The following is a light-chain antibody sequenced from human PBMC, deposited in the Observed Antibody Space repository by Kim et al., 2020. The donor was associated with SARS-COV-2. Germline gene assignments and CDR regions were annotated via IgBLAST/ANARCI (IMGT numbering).Light chain of an antibody. J-gene: IGKJ4*01. V-gene: IGKV3-11*01. CDR2: ETS. CDR1: QSVGNS. CDR3: QQRYNWPLT. Sequence: EIVLTQSPATLSLSPGERATLSCRASQSVGNSLAWFQQKPGQAPRLLIFETSNRATGIPARFSGSGSGTAFTLTISSLEPEDFAVYYCQQRYNWPLTFGGGTKVEI.